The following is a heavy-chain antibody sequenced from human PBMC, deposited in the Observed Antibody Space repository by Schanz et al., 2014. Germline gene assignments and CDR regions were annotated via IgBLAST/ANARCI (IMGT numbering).Heavy chain of an antibody. CDR1: GFTFATYA. Sequence: EVKLLESGGGLVQPGGSLRLSCAASGFTFATYAMSWVRQAPGKGLEWVAVIRYDGRNKNFVESVKGRFTISRDNSNNTVYLQMKSLRAEDTAVYYCAKVAPAATYLDSWGLGTLVTVSS. V-gene: IGHV3-23*03. D-gene: IGHD2-2*01. CDR3: AKVAPAATYLDS. CDR2: IRYDGRNK. J-gene: IGHJ4*02.